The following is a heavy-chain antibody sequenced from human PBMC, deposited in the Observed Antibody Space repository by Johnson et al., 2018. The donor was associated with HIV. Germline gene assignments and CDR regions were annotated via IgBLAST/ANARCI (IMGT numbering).Heavy chain of an antibody. V-gene: IGHV3-NL1*01. J-gene: IGHJ3*02. Sequence: QVQLVESGGGVVQPGGSLRFSCAAFGFTFSNYGMHWVRQAPGKGLEWVSAISGSGGSTYYADSVKGRFTISRDNAKNCLFLQMNSLRAEDTACYYCARVRGEAMALDAFDIWGQGTMVTVSS. D-gene: IGHD5-18*01. CDR2: ISGSGGST. CDR3: ARVRGEAMALDAFDI. CDR1: GFTFSNYG.